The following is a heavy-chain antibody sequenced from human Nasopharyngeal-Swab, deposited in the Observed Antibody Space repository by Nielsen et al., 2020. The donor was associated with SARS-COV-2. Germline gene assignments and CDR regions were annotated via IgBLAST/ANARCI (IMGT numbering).Heavy chain of an antibody. J-gene: IGHJ6*02. D-gene: IGHD3-10*01. V-gene: IGHV1-69*13. Sequence: SVKVSCKASGGTFSSYAISWVRQAPGQGLEWIGGIIPIFGTANYAQKFQGRVTITADESTSTAYMELSSLRSEDTAVYYCARKRRGYYYYGMDVWGQGTTVTVSS. CDR3: ARKRRGYYYYGMDV. CDR1: GGTFSSYA. CDR2: IIPIFGTA.